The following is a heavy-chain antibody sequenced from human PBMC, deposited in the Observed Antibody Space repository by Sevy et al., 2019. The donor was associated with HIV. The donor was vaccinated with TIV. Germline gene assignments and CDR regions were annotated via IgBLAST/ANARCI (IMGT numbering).Heavy chain of an antibody. CDR1: GYGFSNYW. J-gene: IGHJ6*02. V-gene: IGHV5-51*01. CDR3: ARFGSYRLAYYGMDV. Sequence: GESLKISCKGSGYGFSNYWIGWVRQMPGKGLELMGIIYPGDSDTRYSPSFQGQVTISVGKSSSTAYLQWSRLRASDTAMYYCARFGSYRLAYYGMDVWGQGTTVTVSS. D-gene: IGHD3-9*01. CDR2: IYPGDSDT.